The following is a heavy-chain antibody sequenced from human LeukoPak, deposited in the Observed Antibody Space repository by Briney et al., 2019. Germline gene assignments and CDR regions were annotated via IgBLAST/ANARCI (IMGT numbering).Heavy chain of an antibody. J-gene: IGHJ3*01. CDR2: ISGSGGST. CDR1: GFTFSSYA. CDR3: GKVWSKVTIAGGVM. V-gene: IGHV3-23*01. D-gene: IGHD3-16*01. Sequence: PGGSLRLSCAASGFTFSSYAMSWVRQAPGKGLEWVSAISGSGGSTYYADSVKGRFTISRDNSKNTLYLQMNSLRAEDTAVYYWGKVWSKVTIAGGVMGGQGKWSTVSS.